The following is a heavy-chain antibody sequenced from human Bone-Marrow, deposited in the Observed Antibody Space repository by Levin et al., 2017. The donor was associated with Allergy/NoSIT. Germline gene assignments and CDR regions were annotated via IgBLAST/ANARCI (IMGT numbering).Heavy chain of an antibody. CDR1: GFTFSNYV. J-gene: IGHJ4*02. V-gene: IGHV3-23*01. Sequence: GGSLRLSCAASGFTFSNYVMTWVRQAPGKGLEWVSGISGSESSTYYADSVKGRFTISRDNSKNTLYLQLNSLRAEDTAVYYCAKGKDGNNYLDYWGQGTLVTVSS. CDR3: AKGKDGNNYLDY. CDR2: ISGSESST. D-gene: IGHD5-24*01.